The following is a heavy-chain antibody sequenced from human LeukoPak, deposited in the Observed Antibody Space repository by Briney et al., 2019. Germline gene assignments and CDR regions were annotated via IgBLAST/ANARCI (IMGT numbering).Heavy chain of an antibody. CDR2: IYYSGST. V-gene: IGHV4-59*01. J-gene: IGHJ6*02. CDR1: GGSISSYY. CDR3: AREGGPPYYYYYGMDV. Sequence: PSETLSLTCTVSGGSISSYYWSWIRQPPGKGLEWIGYIYYSGSTNYNPSLKSRVTISVDTSKNQFSLKLSSVTAADTAVYYCAREGGPPYYYYYGMDVWGQGTTVTVSS.